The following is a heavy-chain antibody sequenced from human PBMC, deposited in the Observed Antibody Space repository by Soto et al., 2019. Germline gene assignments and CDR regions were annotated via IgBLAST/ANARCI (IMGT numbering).Heavy chain of an antibody. CDR3: VRVPNY. J-gene: IGHJ4*02. CDR1: GDSISSLNW. CDR2: IHHNGNT. V-gene: IGHV4-4*02. Sequence: QVQLQESGPGLVKPSGTLSLTCTVSGDSISSLNWWSWVRQPPGKGLEWLGQIHHNGNTDYNASRKSRVTISIDKSKNQFSLNLNSVTVADTAVYYCVRVPNYWGQGTLVTVSS.